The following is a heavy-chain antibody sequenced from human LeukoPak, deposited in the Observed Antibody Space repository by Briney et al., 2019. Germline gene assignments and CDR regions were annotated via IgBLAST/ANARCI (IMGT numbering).Heavy chain of an antibody. Sequence: SETLSLTCTVSGGSLSSYYWSWIRQPPGKGLEWIGYIYSSGSTNYHPSLKSRVHISEDTPKNHSSLNLSSVSGTAPAVYLLARGYSSSPINWFDPWGQGTLVTVSS. D-gene: IGHD6-6*01. CDR1: GGSLSSYY. J-gene: IGHJ5*02. CDR3: ARGYSSSPINWFDP. V-gene: IGHV4-59*01. CDR2: IYSSGST.